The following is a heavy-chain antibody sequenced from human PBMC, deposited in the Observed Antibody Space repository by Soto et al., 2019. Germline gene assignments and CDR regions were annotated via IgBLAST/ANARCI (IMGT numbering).Heavy chain of an antibody. CDR3: AREGGESSDGLYYFDS. CDR2: IYDSGSI. V-gene: IGHV4-30-4*01. CDR1: GGSISSGDYY. Sequence: SETLSLTCTVSGGSISSGDYYWSWIRQSPGKGLEWIGYIYDSGSIYYNPSLKSRVTISIDTSKNQFSLKLSSVTAADTAVYFCAREGGESSDGLYYFDSWGQGSLVTVSS. D-gene: IGHD3-16*01. J-gene: IGHJ4*02.